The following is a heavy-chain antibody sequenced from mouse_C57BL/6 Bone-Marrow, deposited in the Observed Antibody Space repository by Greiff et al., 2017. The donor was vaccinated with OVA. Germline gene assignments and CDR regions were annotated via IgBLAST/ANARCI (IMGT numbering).Heavy chain of an antibody. V-gene: IGHV1-15*01. CDR3: TGGYSNYYAMDY. Sequence: QVQLQQSGAELVRPGASVTLSCKASGYTFTDYEMHWVKQTPVHGLEWIGAIDPETGGTAYHQKFKGKAILTAAKSSSTAYMELRRLTSEDSAVYYCTGGYSNYYAMDYWGQGTAVTVSS. J-gene: IGHJ4*01. D-gene: IGHD2-5*01. CDR2: IDPETGGT. CDR1: GYTFTDYE.